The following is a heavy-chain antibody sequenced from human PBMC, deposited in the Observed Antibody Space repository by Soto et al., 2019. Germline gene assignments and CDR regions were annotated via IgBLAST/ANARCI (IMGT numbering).Heavy chain of an antibody. D-gene: IGHD6-13*01. CDR3: ATDKYSSSWYVFDP. V-gene: IGHV1-24*01. J-gene: IGHJ5*02. Sequence: GASVKVSCKASGYTFTSHYIHWVRQAPGKGLEWMGGFDPEDGETDYAQKFQGRVTMTEDTSTDTAYMELSSLRSEDTAVYYCATDKYSSSWYVFDPWGQGTLVTVSS. CDR2: FDPEDGET. CDR1: GYTFTSHY.